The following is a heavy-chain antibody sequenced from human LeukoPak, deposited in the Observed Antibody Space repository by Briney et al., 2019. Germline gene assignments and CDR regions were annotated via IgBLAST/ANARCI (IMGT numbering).Heavy chain of an antibody. V-gene: IGHV3-30*18. Sequence: PGRSLRLSCAASGFTFSSYGMHWVRQAPGKGLEWVAVISYDGSNKYYADSVKGRFTISRDNSKNTLYLQMNSLRAEDTAVYYCAKDQKGAAGTIDYWGQGTLVTVSS. D-gene: IGHD6-13*01. CDR1: GFTFSSYG. CDR2: ISYDGSNK. CDR3: AKDQKGAAGTIDY. J-gene: IGHJ4*02.